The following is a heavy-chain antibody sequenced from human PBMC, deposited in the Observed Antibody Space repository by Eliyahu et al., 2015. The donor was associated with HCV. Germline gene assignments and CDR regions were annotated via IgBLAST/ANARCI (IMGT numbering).Heavy chain of an antibody. D-gene: IGHD2-2*01. J-gene: IGHJ5*02. Sequence: QVQLVESGGGVVQPGXSLXLSCAASGFXFKNXAXPGFGQAPGKGLEWVSFIWNDARNEFYADSVKGRFTISRDNSQSILHLQMNNLRVEDTGVYYCGRDSGGADCNTITCHVSWGRGTLVSVSS. CDR3: GRDSGGADCNTITCHVS. CDR2: IWNDARNE. V-gene: IGHV3-30*02. CDR1: GFXFKNXA.